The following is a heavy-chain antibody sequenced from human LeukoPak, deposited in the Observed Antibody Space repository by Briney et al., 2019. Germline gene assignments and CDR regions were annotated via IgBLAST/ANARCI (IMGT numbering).Heavy chain of an antibody. J-gene: IGHJ5*02. Sequence: SVKVSCKASGYTFTSYDINWVRQATGQGLEWMGWMNPNSGNTGYAQKFQGRVTMTRNTSISTAYMELNSLRSEDTAVYYCARAPLGMVRGPMEDPWGQGTLVTVSS. CDR3: ARAPLGMVRGPMEDP. V-gene: IGHV1-8*01. D-gene: IGHD3-10*01. CDR1: GYTFTSYD. CDR2: MNPNSGNT.